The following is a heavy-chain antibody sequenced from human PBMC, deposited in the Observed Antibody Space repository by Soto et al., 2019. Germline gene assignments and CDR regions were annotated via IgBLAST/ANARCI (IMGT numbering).Heavy chain of an antibody. D-gene: IGHD5-12*01. CDR1: GGTFSSYA. J-gene: IGHJ4*02. CDR2: IIPIFGTA. CDR3: ARDRGYSGYDLDYFDY. Sequence: SVKVSCKASGGTFSSYAIGWVRQAPGQGLEWMGGIIPIFGTANYAQKFQGRVTITADESTSTAYMELSSLRSEDTAVYYCARDRGYSGYDLDYFDYWGQGTLVTVSS. V-gene: IGHV1-69*13.